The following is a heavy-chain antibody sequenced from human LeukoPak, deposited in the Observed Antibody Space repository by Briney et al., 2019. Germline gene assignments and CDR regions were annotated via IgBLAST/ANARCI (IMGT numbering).Heavy chain of an antibody. CDR3: ARETTGYYIPWFDP. CDR2: IYHSGST. CDR1: GGSISNSNW. V-gene: IGHV4-4*02. J-gene: IGHJ5*02. D-gene: IGHD3-9*01. Sequence: SETLSLTCAISGGSISNSNWWSWVRQPPGKGLEWIGEIYHSGSTNYNPSLKSRVTISVDTSKNQFSLKLSSVTAADTAVYYCARETTGYYIPWFDPWGQGTLVTVSS.